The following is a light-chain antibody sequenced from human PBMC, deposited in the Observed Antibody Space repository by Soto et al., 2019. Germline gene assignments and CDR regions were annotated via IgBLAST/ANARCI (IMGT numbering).Light chain of an antibody. V-gene: IGKV3-11*01. CDR1: QSVSTY. CDR3: QQRSDWRYT. J-gene: IGKJ2*01. CDR2: GAS. Sequence: EIVVTQSPATLSLSPGERATLSCRASQSVSTYLAWYQHKPGQAPRLLIYGASIRATGVPDRFSGSGSGTDFTLSISSLEPEDFAVYYCQQRSDWRYTFGQGPSLEI.